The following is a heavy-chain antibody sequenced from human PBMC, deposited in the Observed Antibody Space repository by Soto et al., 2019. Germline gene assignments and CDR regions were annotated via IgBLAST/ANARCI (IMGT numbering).Heavy chain of an antibody. CDR3: ASRLAARFEDY. Sequence: AASVKVSCKASGGTFSSYAISWVRQAPGQGLEWMGGVIPIFGTANYAQKFQGRVTITADESTSTAYMELSSLRSEDTAVYYCASRLAARFEDYWGQGTLVTVSS. CDR2: VIPIFGTA. J-gene: IGHJ4*02. V-gene: IGHV1-69*13. D-gene: IGHD6-6*01. CDR1: GGTFSSYA.